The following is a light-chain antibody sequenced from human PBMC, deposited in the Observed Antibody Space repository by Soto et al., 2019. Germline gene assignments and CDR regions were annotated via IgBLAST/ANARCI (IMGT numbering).Light chain of an antibody. CDR3: TSFTSTTTLGI. J-gene: IGLJ2*01. CDR1: SSDIGTYNY. Sequence: QSALTQPASVSGSPGQSITISCSGSSSDIGTYNYVSWYQQHPGRPPKLMIYEVSNRPSGVSVRFSGSKSGNTASLTISGLPAEDEADYYCTSFTSTTTLGIFGGGTKLTVL. V-gene: IGLV2-14*01. CDR2: EVS.